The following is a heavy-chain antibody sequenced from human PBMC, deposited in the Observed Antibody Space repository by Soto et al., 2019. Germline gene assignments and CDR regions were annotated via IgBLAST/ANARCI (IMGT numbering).Heavy chain of an antibody. V-gene: IGHV1-69*06. D-gene: IGHD2-2*02. J-gene: IGHJ4*02. CDR2: IIPIFNTT. CDR1: GSRFSNYV. Sequence: QVQLVQSGAAVKTPGSSLKVSCTVSGSRFSNYVISWVRQAPGHGLEWLGRIIPIFNTTQYPQKFQGRVTITADKSTNTASLELSSLRSDDTAVYYCAREGRGKKAGYNGLVSLGYWGQGTPVTVSS. CDR3: AREGRGKKAGYNGLVSLGY.